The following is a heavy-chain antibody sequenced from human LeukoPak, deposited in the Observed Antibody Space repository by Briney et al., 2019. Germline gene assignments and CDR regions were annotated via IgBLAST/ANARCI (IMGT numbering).Heavy chain of an antibody. CDR1: GFTFTSYG. Sequence: PGGSLRLSCAASGFTFTSYGISWVRQAPGQGLEWMGWISAYNGNTNYAQKLQGRVTMTTDTSTSTAYMELRSLRSDDTAVYYCARDWQQLVLGDWFDPWGQGTLVTVSS. J-gene: IGHJ5*02. D-gene: IGHD6-13*01. CDR2: ISAYNGNT. CDR3: ARDWQQLVLGDWFDP. V-gene: IGHV1-18*01.